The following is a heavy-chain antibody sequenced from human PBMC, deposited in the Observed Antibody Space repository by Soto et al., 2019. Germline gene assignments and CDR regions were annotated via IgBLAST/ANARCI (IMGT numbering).Heavy chain of an antibody. V-gene: IGHV3-23*01. CDR2: ISGSGGST. Sequence: QPGGSLRLSCAASVFTFSSYAMSLVRQAPGKGLEWVSAISGSGGSTYYADSVKGRFTISRDNSKNTLYLQMNSLRAEDTAVYYCANYARTYDYVWGSRSYYYGIEVWGQGTTITVSS. J-gene: IGHJ6*02. CDR1: VFTFSSYA. D-gene: IGHD3-16*01. CDR3: ANYARTYDYVWGSRSYYYGIEV.